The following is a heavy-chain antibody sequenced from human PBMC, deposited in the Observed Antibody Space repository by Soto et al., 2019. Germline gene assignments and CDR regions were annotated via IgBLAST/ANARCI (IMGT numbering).Heavy chain of an antibody. CDR1: GYTFTSYG. CDR2: ISAYNGNT. CDR3: ASFGFQKNYYDSSGPGPLDY. J-gene: IGHJ4*02. V-gene: IGHV1-18*01. D-gene: IGHD3-22*01. Sequence: ASVKVSCKASGYTFTSYGISWVRQAPGQGLEWMGWISAYNGNTNYAQKLQGRVTMTTDTSTSTAYMELRSLRSDDTAVYYCASFGFQKNYYDSSGPGPLDYWGQGTLVTVSS.